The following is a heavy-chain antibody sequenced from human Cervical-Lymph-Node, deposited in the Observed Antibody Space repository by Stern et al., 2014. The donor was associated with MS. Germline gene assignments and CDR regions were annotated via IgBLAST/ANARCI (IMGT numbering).Heavy chain of an antibody. CDR3: ATRYGSGTYSSYNGMDV. J-gene: IGHJ6*02. V-gene: IGHV1-8*01. CDR2: INPYSGNT. CDR1: GYTFTNFD. Sequence: QVQLMQSGAEVKKPGASVKVSCTASGYTFTNFDIHWVRRATGQGLESIGWINPYSGNTGYVQKFQGRVTMTRRTSTSTAYMELSSLRSEDTAVYYCATRYGSGTYSSYNGMDVWGQGTTVTVSS. D-gene: IGHD3-10*01.